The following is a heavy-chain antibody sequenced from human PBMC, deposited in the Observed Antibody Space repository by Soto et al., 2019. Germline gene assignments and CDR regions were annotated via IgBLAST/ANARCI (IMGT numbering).Heavy chain of an antibody. D-gene: IGHD3-22*01. J-gene: IGHJ4*02. CDR2: VWYDGTNR. CDR1: GFSFSGYG. CDR3: ARELYYAFSH. V-gene: IGHV3-33*01. Sequence: GGSLRLSCAASGFSFSGYGMHWVRQAPGKGQEWVAVVWYDGTNRDYADSVKGRFTISRDNSKNTLYLQMKSLRVEETAVYYCARELYYAFSHWGQGALVTVSS.